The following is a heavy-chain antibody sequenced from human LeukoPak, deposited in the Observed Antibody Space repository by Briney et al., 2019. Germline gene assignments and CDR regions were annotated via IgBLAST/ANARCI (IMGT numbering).Heavy chain of an antibody. CDR2: ISSSSSYI. CDR3: ATYPTGRFDP. J-gene: IGHJ5*02. V-gene: IGHV3-21*01. Sequence: GGSLRPSCAASGFTFSSYTMNWVRQAPGKGLEWVSSISSSSSYIYYADSVKGRFTISRDNAKNSLYLQMNSLRAEDTAVYYCATYPTGRFDPWGQGTLVTVSS. CDR1: GFTFSSYT. D-gene: IGHD2-8*02.